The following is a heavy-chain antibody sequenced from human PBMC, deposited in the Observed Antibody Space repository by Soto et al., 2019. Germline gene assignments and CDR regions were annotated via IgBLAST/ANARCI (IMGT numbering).Heavy chain of an antibody. CDR2: ISWNSGSI. D-gene: IGHD3-22*01. Sequence: EVQLVESGGGLVQPGRSLRLSCAASGFTFDDYAMHWVRQAPGKGLEWVSGISWNSGSIGYADSVKGRFTISRDNAKNSLYLQMNSLRAEDTALYYCAKDKAPYYYDSSGYYHYWGQGTLVTVSS. V-gene: IGHV3-9*01. J-gene: IGHJ4*02. CDR1: GFTFDDYA. CDR3: AKDKAPYYYDSSGYYHY.